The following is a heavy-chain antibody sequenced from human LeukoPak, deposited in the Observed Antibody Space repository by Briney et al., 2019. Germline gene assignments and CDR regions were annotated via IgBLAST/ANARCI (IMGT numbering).Heavy chain of an antibody. J-gene: IGHJ4*02. CDR2: ISYDGSNK. CDR1: GFTFSSYA. Sequence: GGSLRLSCAASGFTFSSYAMHWVRQAPGKGLEWVAVISYDGSNKNYADSVKGRFTISRDNSKNTLYLQMNSLRAEDTAVYYCAKDQFGFIVVVTAADYWGQGTLVTVSS. D-gene: IGHD2-21*02. V-gene: IGHV3-30*04. CDR3: AKDQFGFIVVVTAADY.